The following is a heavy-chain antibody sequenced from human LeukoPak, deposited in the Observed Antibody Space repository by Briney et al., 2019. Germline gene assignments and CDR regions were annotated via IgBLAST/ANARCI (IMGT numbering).Heavy chain of an antibody. CDR2: ISGSGGST. V-gene: IGHV3-23*01. CDR3: AKPLLLWFGELLPAEYFQH. CDR1: GFTFSSYA. D-gene: IGHD3-10*01. J-gene: IGHJ1*01. Sequence: GGSLRLSCAASGFTFSSYAMSWVRQAPGKRLEWVSAISGSGGSTYYADSVKGRFTISRDNSKNTLYLQMNSLRAEDTAVYYCAKPLLLWFGELLPAEYFQHWGQGTLVTVSS.